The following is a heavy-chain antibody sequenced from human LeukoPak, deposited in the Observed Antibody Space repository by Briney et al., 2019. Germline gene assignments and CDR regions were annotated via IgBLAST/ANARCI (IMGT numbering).Heavy chain of an antibody. CDR2: IYSGGST. CDR1: GFTVSSNY. J-gene: IGHJ3*02. V-gene: IGHV3-53*01. D-gene: IGHD2-21*02. CDR3: ARESPAYCGGDCYYQAFGI. Sequence: GGSLRLSCAASGFTVSSNYMSWVRQAPGKGLEWVSVIYSGGSTYYADSVKGRFTISRDNSKNTLYLQMNSLRAEDTAVYYCARESPAYCGGDCYYQAFGIWGQGTMVTVSS.